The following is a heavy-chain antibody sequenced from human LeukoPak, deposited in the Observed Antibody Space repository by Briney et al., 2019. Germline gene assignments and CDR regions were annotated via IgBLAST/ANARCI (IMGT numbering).Heavy chain of an antibody. CDR2: IYYSGNT. CDR3: AFFSGSGGSFDY. D-gene: IGHD3-10*01. Sequence: PSETLSLTCTVSGGSISSSSYYWGWIRQPPGKGLEWIGTIYYSGNTYYNPSLKSRVSISVDTSKNQFSLKVTSVTAADTAVYYCAFFSGSGGSFDYWGQGTLVTVSS. CDR1: GGSISSSSYY. V-gene: IGHV4-39*01. J-gene: IGHJ4*02.